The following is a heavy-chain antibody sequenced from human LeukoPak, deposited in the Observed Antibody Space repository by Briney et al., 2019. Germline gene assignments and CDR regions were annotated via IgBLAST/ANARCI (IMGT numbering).Heavy chain of an antibody. CDR2: IDNSGST. Sequence: SETLSLTCTVSGGSLSSSSYNWAWIRQPPGKGLEWIGNIDNSGSTYYNPSLKSRVTISLDTSKDQLSLKLSSVTAADTALYYCAWGLYCTNGVCPYYFDYWGQGTLVTVSS. CDR3: AWGLYCTNGVCPYYFDY. D-gene: IGHD2-8*01. J-gene: IGHJ4*02. CDR1: GGSLSSSSYN. V-gene: IGHV4-39*01.